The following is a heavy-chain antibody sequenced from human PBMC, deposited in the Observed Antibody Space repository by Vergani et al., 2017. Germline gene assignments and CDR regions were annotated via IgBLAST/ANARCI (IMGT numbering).Heavy chain of an antibody. V-gene: IGHV4-59*01. J-gene: IGHJ4*02. Sequence: QVQLQESGPGLVKPSETLSLTCTVSGGSISSYYWSWIRQPPGRGLEWIGYIYYSGSTKYNPSLKSRVTISVDTSKNQFSLKLSSVTAADTAVYYCARLKYSSGWYPDYWGQGTLVTVSS. D-gene: IGHD6-19*01. CDR3: ARLKYSSGWYPDY. CDR2: IYYSGST. CDR1: GGSISSYY.